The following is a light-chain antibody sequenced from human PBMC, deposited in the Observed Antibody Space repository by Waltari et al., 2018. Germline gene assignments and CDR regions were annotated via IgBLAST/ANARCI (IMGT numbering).Light chain of an antibody. CDR3: CSYAGSSWV. V-gene: IGLV2-23*01. CDR2: EGS. J-gene: IGLJ3*02. CDR1: SSDVGSYNL. Sequence: QSALTQPASVSGSPGQSITIPCTGTSSDVGSYNLVSWYQQHPGKAPKPKIYEGSKRPSGVSTRFSGSKSGNTASLTIAGLQAEDEADYYCCSYAGSSWVFGGGTKLTVL.